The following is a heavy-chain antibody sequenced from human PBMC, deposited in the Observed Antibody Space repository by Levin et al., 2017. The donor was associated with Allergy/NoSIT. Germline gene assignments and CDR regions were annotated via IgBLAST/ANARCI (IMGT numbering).Heavy chain of an antibody. D-gene: IGHD2-15*01. V-gene: IGHV4-39*01. CDR1: GGSISSSSYY. CDR2: IYYSGST. CDR3: ARQGNNFCSGGSCYSGWFDP. J-gene: IGHJ5*02. Sequence: ESLKISCTVSGGSISSSSYYWGWIRQPPGKGLEWIGSIYYSGSTYYNPSLKSRVTISVDTSKNQFSLKLSSVTAADTAVYYCARQGNNFCSGGSCYSGWFDPWGQGTLVTVSS.